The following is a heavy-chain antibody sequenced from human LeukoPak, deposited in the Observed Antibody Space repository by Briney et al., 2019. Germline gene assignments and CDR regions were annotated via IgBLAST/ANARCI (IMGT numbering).Heavy chain of an antibody. CDR2: ISGGGSYI. J-gene: IGHJ5*02. V-gene: IGHV3-21*01. D-gene: IGHD3-10*01. CDR3: ARDRVASGRFGEVAS. Sequence: GGSLRLSCAASGFTFSTYSMNWVRQAPGKGLEWVSFISGGGSYIYYAESVKGRFTISRDNAKNSLYLQMNSLRAEDAAIYYCARDRVASGRFGEVASWGQGTLVTVSS. CDR1: GFTFSTYS.